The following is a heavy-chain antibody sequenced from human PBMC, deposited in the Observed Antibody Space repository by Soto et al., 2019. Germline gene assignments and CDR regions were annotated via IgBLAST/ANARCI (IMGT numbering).Heavy chain of an antibody. V-gene: IGHV3-7*01. CDR2: IKQDGSEK. J-gene: IGHJ6*03. CDR3: ARDQKRYCSSTSCLARYYYYYMDV. D-gene: IGHD2-2*01. Sequence: GGSLRLSCAASGFTFSSSWMSWVRQAPGKGLEWVANIKQDGSEKYYVDSVKGRFTISRDNAKNSLYLQMNSLRAEDTAVYYCARDQKRYCSSTSCLARYYYYYMDVWGKGTTVTVSS. CDR1: GFTFSSSW.